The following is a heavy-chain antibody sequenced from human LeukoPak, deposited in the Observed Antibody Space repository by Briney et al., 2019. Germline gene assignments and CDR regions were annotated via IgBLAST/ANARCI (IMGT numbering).Heavy chain of an antibody. V-gene: IGHV5-51*01. CDR1: GYSFASYW. CDR3: ARRSSSGYHTSSGHYYYYYYMDV. CDR2: IYPGDSDT. D-gene: IGHD3-10*01. J-gene: IGHJ6*03. Sequence: GESLKISCKGSGYSFASYWIGWVRQMPGKGLEWMGIIYPGDSDTRYSPSFQGQVTISADKSISTAYLQWRSLTASDTAMYYCARRSSSGYHTSSGHYYYYYYMDVWGKGTTVTVSS.